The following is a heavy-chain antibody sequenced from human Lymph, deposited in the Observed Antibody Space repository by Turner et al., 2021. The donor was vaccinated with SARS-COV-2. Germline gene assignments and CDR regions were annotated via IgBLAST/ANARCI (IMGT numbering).Heavy chain of an antibody. J-gene: IGHJ3*01. CDR1: GYTFTGYY. Sequence: QVQRVQSWGEVKEPGASVKVSCKASGYTFTGYYMHWVRQAPGQGLEWMGGINPDSGGTNYAQNFQDRVTMTRDTSISTAYMELSRLRSDDTAVYYCARGGLYYYDSSAYYGDAFDFWGQGTMVTVSS. CDR3: ARGGLYYYDSSAYYGDAFDF. D-gene: IGHD3-22*01. CDR2: INPDSGGT. V-gene: IGHV1-2*02.